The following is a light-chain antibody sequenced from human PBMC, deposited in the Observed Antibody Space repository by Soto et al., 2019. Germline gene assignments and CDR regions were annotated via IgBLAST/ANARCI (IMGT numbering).Light chain of an antibody. CDR3: QSGDNRGKYV. CDR1: ALAKQY. J-gene: IGLJ1*01. CDR2: KDT. V-gene: IGLV3-25*01. Sequence: SYELIQSPSVSVSPGQTARITCSGDALAKQYTHWYQQKPGQAPVLMIYKDTERPSEIPERFSGSSSGTTVTLTIRGVQAEDEADYYCQSGDNRGKYVFGTGTKVTVL.